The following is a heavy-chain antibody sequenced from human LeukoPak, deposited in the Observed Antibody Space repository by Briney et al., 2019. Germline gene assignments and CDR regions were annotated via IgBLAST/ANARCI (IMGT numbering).Heavy chain of an antibody. CDR3: ARDWGAAGLWDY. Sequence: GTSLRLSCAASGFTFSTYGIHWVRQAPGKGLEWVANIKQDGSEKDYVDSVKGRFTISRDNAKNSLYLQMNSLRAEDTAIYYCARDWGAAGLWDYWGQGTLVTVSS. V-gene: IGHV3-7*05. J-gene: IGHJ4*02. D-gene: IGHD6-13*01. CDR1: GFTFSTYG. CDR2: IKQDGSEK.